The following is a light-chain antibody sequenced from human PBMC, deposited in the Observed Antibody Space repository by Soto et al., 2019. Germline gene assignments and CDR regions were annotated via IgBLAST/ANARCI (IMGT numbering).Light chain of an antibody. Sequence: VVITQFPPSLSVSPGQRATLSCRASQSVTTNMAWYQQKPGQAPRLLIYGASTKATGIPARFSGSGSGTDFTLTISSLQSEEFAVYYCQQYNNGSPWTFGQGTKVDIK. CDR3: QQYNNGSPWT. CDR2: GAS. J-gene: IGKJ1*01. CDR1: QSVTTN. V-gene: IGKV3-15*01.